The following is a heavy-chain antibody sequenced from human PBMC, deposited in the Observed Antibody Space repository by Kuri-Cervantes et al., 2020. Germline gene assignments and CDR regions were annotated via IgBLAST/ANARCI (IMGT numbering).Heavy chain of an antibody. CDR2: ISWNSGSI. CDR3: AKSKFYYYPTRYEYFQH. CDR1: GFTFDDYA. J-gene: IGHJ1*01. V-gene: IGHV3-9*01. D-gene: IGHD3-10*01. Sequence: GGSLRLSCAASGFTFDDYAMHWVRQAPGKGLEWVSGISWNSGSIGYADSVKGRFTISRDNAKNSLYLQMNSLRAEDTALYYCAKSKFYYYPTRYEYFQHWGQGTLVTDSS.